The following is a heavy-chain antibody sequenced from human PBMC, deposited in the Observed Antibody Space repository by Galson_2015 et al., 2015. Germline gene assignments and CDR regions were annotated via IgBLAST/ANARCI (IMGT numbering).Heavy chain of an antibody. CDR2: ISSSSSTI. Sequence: SLRLSCAASGFTFSSYSMNWVRQAPGKGLEWVSYISSSSSTIYYADSVKGRFTISRDNAKNSLYLQMNSLRDEDTAVYYCARGVTVVTQIFDYWGQGTLVTVSS. CDR3: ARGVTVVTQIFDY. J-gene: IGHJ4*02. D-gene: IGHD4-23*01. CDR1: GFTFSSYS. V-gene: IGHV3-48*02.